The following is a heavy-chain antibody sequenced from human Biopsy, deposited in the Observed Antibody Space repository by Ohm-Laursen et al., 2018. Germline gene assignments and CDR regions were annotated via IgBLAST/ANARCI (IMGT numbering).Heavy chain of an antibody. D-gene: IGHD2-15*01. Sequence: SETLSLTWEVYGKTFSDYYWSWIRQPPGKGLEWIGQINQSGRTNYNPSLKSRVNISADKSNNQFSLKLTSVTSADTAVYFCGNEVHGRDYWGLGAPVTVSS. CDR3: GNEVHGRDY. V-gene: IGHV4-34*08. CDR1: GKTFSDYY. CDR2: INQSGRT. J-gene: IGHJ4*02.